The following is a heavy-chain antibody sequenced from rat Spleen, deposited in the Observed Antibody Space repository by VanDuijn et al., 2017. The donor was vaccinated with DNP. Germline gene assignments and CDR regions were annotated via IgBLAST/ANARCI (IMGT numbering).Heavy chain of an antibody. CDR3: ARHYTY. J-gene: IGHJ2*01. Sequence: QVRLKESGPGLVQPSQTLSLTCTVSGFSLTSYTVHWVRQPPGKGLEWIAAISGDGTTFYSSTLKSRLSISRDTSTSQVFLNVNSLPTHDKAIFCCARHYTYWGQGVIVTVSS. CDR1: GFSLTSYT. D-gene: IGHD1-1*01. V-gene: IGHV2-6*01. CDR2: ISGDGTT.